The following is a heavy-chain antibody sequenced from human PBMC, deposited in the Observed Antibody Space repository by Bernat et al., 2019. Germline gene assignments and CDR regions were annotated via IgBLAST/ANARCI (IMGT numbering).Heavy chain of an antibody. CDR3: AKDIVYYYDSSGYYDPYYYGMDV. J-gene: IGHJ6*02. Sequence: QVQLVESGGGVVQPGRSLRLSCAASGFIFSSYGMHWVRQAPGKGLEWVAVISYDGSNKYYADSVKGRFTISRDNSKNTLYLQMNSLRAEDTAVYYCAKDIVYYYDSSGYYDPYYYGMDVWGQGTTVTVSS. D-gene: IGHD3-22*01. V-gene: IGHV3-30*18. CDR2: ISYDGSNK. CDR1: GFIFSSYG.